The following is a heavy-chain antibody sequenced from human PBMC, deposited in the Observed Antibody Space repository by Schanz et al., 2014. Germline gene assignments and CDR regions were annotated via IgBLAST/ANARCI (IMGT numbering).Heavy chain of an antibody. D-gene: IGHD2-2*01. V-gene: IGHV3-48*01. CDR3: ARVKYCTITRCDRTETEGIYYMDV. CDR1: GFGFSSYS. Sequence: EVQLLESGGGLVQPGGSLRLSCAASGFGFSSYSMNWVRQAQGKGLEWVSYISSSSSTRYYADSMKGRFTISRDNSKNTLYLQMKSLRAEDTAVYYCARVKYCTITRCDRTETEGIYYMDVWGKGTTVTVSS. J-gene: IGHJ6*03. CDR2: ISSSSSTR.